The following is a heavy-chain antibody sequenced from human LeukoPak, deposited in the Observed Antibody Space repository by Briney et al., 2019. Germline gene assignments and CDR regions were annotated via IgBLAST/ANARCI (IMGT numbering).Heavy chain of an antibody. V-gene: IGHV1-2*06. Sequence: ASVKVSCKASGYIFTGYYMHWVRQAPGQGLEWMGRINPNSGGTNYAQKFQGRVTMTRDTSISTAYMELSRLRSDDTAVYYCARSGIRVVGATNFDYWRQGTLVTVSS. D-gene: IGHD1-26*01. CDR3: ARSGIRVVGATNFDY. CDR1: GYIFTGYY. CDR2: INPNSGGT. J-gene: IGHJ4*02.